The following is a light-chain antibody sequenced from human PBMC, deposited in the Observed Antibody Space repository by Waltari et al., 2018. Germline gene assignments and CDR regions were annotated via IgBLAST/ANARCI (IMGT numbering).Light chain of an antibody. CDR2: SNN. CDR3: AAWDDSLNGVV. V-gene: IGLV1-44*01. J-gene: IGLJ2*01. Sequence: QSVLTHPPSASGTPGQRVTIPCSGSSSNIGSNTVNWYQQLPGTAPKLLIYSNNQRPSGVPDRFSGLQSEDEADYYCAAWDDSLNGVVFGGGTKLTVL. CDR1: SSNIGSNT.